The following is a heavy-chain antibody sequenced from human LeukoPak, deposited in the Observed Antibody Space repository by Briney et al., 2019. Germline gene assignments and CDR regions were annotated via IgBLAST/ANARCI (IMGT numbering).Heavy chain of an antibody. CDR3: AKGSGYYTYNWFDR. Sequence: GGSLRLSCAASGFIFSSYGMHWVRQAPGKGLEWVAFIRYDGSNKYYADSVRGRFTISRDDSKDTLYLQMNSLRGDDTAVYYCAKGSGYYTYNWFDRWGQGTLVTVSS. V-gene: IGHV3-30*02. CDR2: IRYDGSNK. CDR1: GFIFSSYG. D-gene: IGHD3-3*01. J-gene: IGHJ5*02.